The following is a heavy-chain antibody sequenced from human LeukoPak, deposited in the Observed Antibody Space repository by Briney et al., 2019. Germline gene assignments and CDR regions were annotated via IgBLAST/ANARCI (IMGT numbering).Heavy chain of an antibody. CDR2: IKQDGSEK. J-gene: IGHJ3*02. D-gene: IGHD2-15*01. Sequence: PGGSLRISCAASGFTFSNYWMSWVRQAPGKELEWVANIKQDGSEKYYVDSVKGRFTISRDNAKNSLYVQMNSLRAEDTAVYYCAGWPIFSDAFHIWGQGTMVTVSS. CDR1: GFTFSNYW. CDR3: AGWPIFSDAFHI. V-gene: IGHV3-7*01.